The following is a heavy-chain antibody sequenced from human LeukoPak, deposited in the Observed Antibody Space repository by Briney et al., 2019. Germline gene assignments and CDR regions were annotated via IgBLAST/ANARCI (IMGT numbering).Heavy chain of an antibody. CDR1: GFTFSSYW. D-gene: IGHD5-12*01. CDR3: AVRGYSGYDTSYFDY. V-gene: IGHV3-74*01. J-gene: IGHJ4*02. CDR2: INSDGSST. Sequence: GGSLGLSCAASGFTFSSYWMHWVRQAPGKGLVWVSRINSDGSSTSYADSVKGRFTISRDSAKNTLYLQMNSLRAEDTAVYYCAVRGYSGYDTSYFDYWGQGTLVTVPS.